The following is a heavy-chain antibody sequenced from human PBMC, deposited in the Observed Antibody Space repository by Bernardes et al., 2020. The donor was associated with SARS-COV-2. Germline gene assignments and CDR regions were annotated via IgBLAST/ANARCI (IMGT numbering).Heavy chain of an antibody. Sequence: SETLSLTCAVYGGSFSGYYWSWIRQPPGKGLEWIGEINHSRITNYNPSLKRRATISADTSKNQFSLHLNSVTAADTAVYYCARRGAMRYYHGSGTYYNWFDPWGQGTLVTVSS. J-gene: IGHJ5*02. V-gene: IGHV4-34*01. CDR2: INHSRIT. D-gene: IGHD3-10*01. CDR3: ARRGAMRYYHGSGTYYNWFDP. CDR1: GGSFSGYY.